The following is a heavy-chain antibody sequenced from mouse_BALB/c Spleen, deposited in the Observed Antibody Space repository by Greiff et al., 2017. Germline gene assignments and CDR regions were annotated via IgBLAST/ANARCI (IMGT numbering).Heavy chain of an antibody. V-gene: IGHV1-69*02. CDR2: IYPSDSYT. CDR1: GYTFTSYW. CDR3: TRSGGNFDY. Sequence: QVQLQQPGAELVRPGASVKLSCKASGYTFTSYWINWVKQRPGQGLEWIGNIYPSDSYTNYNQKFKDKATLTVDKSSSTAYMQLSSPTSEDSAVYYCTRSGGNFDYWGQGTTRTVSS. J-gene: IGHJ2*01. D-gene: IGHD1-1*02.